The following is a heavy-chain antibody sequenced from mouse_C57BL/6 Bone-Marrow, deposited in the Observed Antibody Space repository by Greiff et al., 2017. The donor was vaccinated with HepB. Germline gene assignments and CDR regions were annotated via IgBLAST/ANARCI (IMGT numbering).Heavy chain of an antibody. Sequence: VQLQQSGPGLVAPSQSLSITCTVSGFSLTSYGVHWVRQPPGKGLEWLVVIWSDGSTTYNSALKSRLSISKDNSKSQVFLKMNSLQTDDTAMYYCARHNGYFYSAMDYWGQGTSVTVSS. CDR3: ARHNGYFYSAMDY. D-gene: IGHD2-3*01. CDR2: IWSDGST. V-gene: IGHV2-6-1*01. J-gene: IGHJ4*01. CDR1: GFSLTSYG.